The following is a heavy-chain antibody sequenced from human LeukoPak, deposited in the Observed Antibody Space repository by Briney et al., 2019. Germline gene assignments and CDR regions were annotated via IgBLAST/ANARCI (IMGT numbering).Heavy chain of an antibody. Sequence: SETLSLTCTVSGGSISTYYWSWIRQPPGKGLEWIGYIYYSGITNYNPSLKSRVTISVDTSKNQFSPTLGSVTAADTAVYYCATGYNYGFVDYWGQGTLVTVSS. CDR1: GGSISTYY. J-gene: IGHJ4*02. CDR3: ATGYNYGFVDY. V-gene: IGHV4-59*01. D-gene: IGHD5-18*01. CDR2: IYYSGIT.